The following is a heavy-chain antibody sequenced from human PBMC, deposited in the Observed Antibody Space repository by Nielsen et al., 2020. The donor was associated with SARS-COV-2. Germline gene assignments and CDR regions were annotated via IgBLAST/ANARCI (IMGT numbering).Heavy chain of an antibody. CDR3: ATYYFGSGSFDY. CDR2: IYHTGFT. J-gene: IGHJ4*02. CDR1: GGSISSGGYY. Sequence: SETLSLTCTVSGGSISSGGYYWSWIRQPPGKGLEWIGYIYHTGFTDYNPSLKSRVTISVDISNNQFSLKLSSVTAADTAVYYCATYYFGSGSFDYWGQGTLVTVSS. D-gene: IGHD3-10*01. V-gene: IGHV4-61*08.